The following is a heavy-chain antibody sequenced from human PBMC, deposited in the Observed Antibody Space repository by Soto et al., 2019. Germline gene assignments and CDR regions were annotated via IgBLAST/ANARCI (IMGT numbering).Heavy chain of an antibody. CDR2: ISGSGGST. CDR3: SGGEDIALGNWFDP. D-gene: IGHD2-15*01. Sequence: EVQLLESGGGLVQPGGSLRLSCAASGFTFSSYAMSWVRQAPGKGLEWVSAISGSGGSTYYADSVKGRFTISRDNSKNTLYLQMNSLRAEDTAVYYCSGGEDIALGNWFDPWGQGTLVTVSS. CDR1: GFTFSSYA. J-gene: IGHJ5*02. V-gene: IGHV3-23*01.